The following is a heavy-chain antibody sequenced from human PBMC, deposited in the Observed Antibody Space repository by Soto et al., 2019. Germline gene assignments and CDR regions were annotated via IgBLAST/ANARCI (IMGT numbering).Heavy chain of an antibody. CDR2: ISGSGGST. V-gene: IGHV3-23*01. CDR3: AKVPVVPAARGGDY. CDR1: GFTFSSYA. Sequence: GGSLRLSCAASGFTFSSYATSWVRQAPGKGLEWVSAISGSGGSTYYADSVKGRFTISRDNSKNTLYLQMNSLRAEDTAVYYCAKVPVVPAARGGDYWGQVPLVTVSS. J-gene: IGHJ4*02. D-gene: IGHD2-2*01.